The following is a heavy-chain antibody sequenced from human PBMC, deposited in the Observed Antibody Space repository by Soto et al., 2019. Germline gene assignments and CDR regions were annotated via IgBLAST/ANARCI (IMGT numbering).Heavy chain of an antibody. CDR3: ATDLSWGSHWDYYMDV. J-gene: IGHJ6*03. CDR2: ISSSSSVI. CDR1: GFILSDCA. Sequence: EVQLVESGGGLVQPGGSLRLSCATSGFILSDCAMNWVRQAPGKGLEWVSYISSSSSVIDYADSVKGRFTVSRDNARNSLYLQMHSLRAEDTAVYYCATDLSWGSHWDYYMDVWGKGTKVTVSS. V-gene: IGHV3-48*01. D-gene: IGHD3-16*01.